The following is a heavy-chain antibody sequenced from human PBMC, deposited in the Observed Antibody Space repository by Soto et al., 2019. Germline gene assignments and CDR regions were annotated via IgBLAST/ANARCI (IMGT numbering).Heavy chain of an antibody. CDR2: IGTAGDT. J-gene: IGHJ3*02. Sequence: EAQLVESGGGLVQPGGSLRLYCIASGFTLSKYDMHWVRQATGKGLEWVASIGTAGDTYYSGSVKGRFTVSRESAKNSLYLQMNRLRAGVTAVYYCARVNLNAFDMWGQGTMVTVSS. V-gene: IGHV3-13*04. CDR1: GFTLSKYD. CDR3: ARVNLNAFDM.